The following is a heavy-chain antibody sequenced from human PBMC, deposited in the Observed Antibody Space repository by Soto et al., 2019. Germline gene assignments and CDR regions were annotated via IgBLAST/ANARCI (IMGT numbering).Heavy chain of an antibody. CDR3: VRDGTKTLRDWFDP. Sequence: PSETLSLTCTVSGASISCFYWSWIRRSAGKGLEWIGRIYATGTTDYNPSLKSRVMMSVDTSKKQFSLKLRSVTAEDTAVYYCVRDGTKTLRDWFDPWGQGISVTVSS. CDR1: GASISCFY. D-gene: IGHD1-1*01. CDR2: IYATGTT. V-gene: IGHV4-4*07. J-gene: IGHJ5*02.